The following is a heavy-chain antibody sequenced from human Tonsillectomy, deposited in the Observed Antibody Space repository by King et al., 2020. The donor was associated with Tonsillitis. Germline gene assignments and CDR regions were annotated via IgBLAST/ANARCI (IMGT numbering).Heavy chain of an antibody. CDR1: GFSFSSYT. D-gene: IGHD2-15*01. CDR2: ITGSGTYI. CDR3: ARGGRVDAMDV. V-gene: IGHV3-21*06. J-gene: IGHJ6*02. Sequence: VQLVESGGGLVKPGGSLRVSCAASGFSFSSYTINWVRQAPGKGLEWVSSITGSGTYIYYADSMKGRFTISRDYAKNSLYLQTNSLRAEDTAVYYCARGGRVDAMDVWGQGTTVTVSS.